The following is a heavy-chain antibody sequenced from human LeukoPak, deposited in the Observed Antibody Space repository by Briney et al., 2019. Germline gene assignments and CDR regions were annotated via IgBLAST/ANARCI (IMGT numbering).Heavy chain of an antibody. D-gene: IGHD2-2*01. CDR3: ARLVPAAMGGFGFDY. CDR2: IYYSGRT. V-gene: IGHV4-39*01. J-gene: IGHJ4*02. Sequence: PSETLSLTCTVSGDSISGNNYYWAWIRQPPGKGLEWIGRIYYSGRTFSTPSLKSRVTISADTYKNQFSLNLSSVTAADTAVYYCARLVPAAMGGFGFDYWGQGTLVTVSS. CDR1: GDSISGNNYY.